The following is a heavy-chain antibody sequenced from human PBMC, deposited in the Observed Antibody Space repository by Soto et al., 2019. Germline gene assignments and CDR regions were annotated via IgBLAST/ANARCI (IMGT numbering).Heavy chain of an antibody. D-gene: IGHD1-7*01. CDR1: GFTFSSYA. J-gene: IGHJ3*02. CDR3: AKGNSWSPALVLDI. Sequence: EVQLLESGGGLVQPGGSLRLSCAASGFTFSSYAMNWVRQAPGKGLEWVSAISGSGGSTYYADSVKGRFTISRDSSRNTLYLQMKSLSAEDTAVYYRAKGNSWSPALVLDIWGQGTMVTVSS. CDR2: ISGSGGST. V-gene: IGHV3-23*01.